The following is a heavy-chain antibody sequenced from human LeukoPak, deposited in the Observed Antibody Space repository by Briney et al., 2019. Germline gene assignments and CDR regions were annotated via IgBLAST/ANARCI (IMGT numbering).Heavy chain of an antibody. CDR3: VRGIGYRTDDV. Sequence: GGSLRLSCAASGFIFSNAWMTWVRQARGEGLVGLSRINSDGSITTYVDSVKGRFTISRDNARNTLSLQMNSLRAEDTAVYYCVRGIGYRTDDVWGQGTTVTVSS. CDR2: INSDGSIT. V-gene: IGHV3-74*01. CDR1: GFIFSNAW. D-gene: IGHD5-24*01. J-gene: IGHJ6*02.